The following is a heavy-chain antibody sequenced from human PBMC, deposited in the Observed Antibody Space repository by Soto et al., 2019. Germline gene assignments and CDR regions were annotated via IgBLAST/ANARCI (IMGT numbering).Heavy chain of an antibody. CDR2: IYHSGST. J-gene: IGHJ4*02. CDR1: GGSISSSNW. CDR3: ARDERMQWPRHYYFDY. D-gene: IGHD6-19*01. V-gene: IGHV4-4*02. Sequence: QVQLQESGPGLVKPSGTLSLTCAVSGGSISSSNWWSWVRQPPGKGLEWIGEIYHSGSTNYNPSLKGPVTISVNKSKNQFSLKLSSVAAADTAVYYCARDERMQWPRHYYFDYWGQGTLVTVSS.